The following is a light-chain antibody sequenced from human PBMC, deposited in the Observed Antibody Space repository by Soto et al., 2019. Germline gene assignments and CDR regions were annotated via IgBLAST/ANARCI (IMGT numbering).Light chain of an antibody. CDR1: SSDVGGYNY. Sequence: QSALTQPASVSGSPGQSITISCTGTSSDVGGYNYVSWFQQHPGKAPNLMIYDVYRRPSGVSYRFSGSKSGNTASLTISGLQAEDEADYYCSSYTTSSTVVFGGGNKVTVL. J-gene: IGLJ2*01. V-gene: IGLV2-14*01. CDR2: DVY. CDR3: SSYTTSSTVV.